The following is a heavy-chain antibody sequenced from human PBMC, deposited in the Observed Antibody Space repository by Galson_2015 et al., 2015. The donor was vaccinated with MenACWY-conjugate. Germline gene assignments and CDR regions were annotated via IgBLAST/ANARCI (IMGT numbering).Heavy chain of an antibody. J-gene: IGHJ4*02. CDR2: ISSDGSST. CDR1: GFTFSSYW. CDR3: ARALGAATAH. D-gene: IGHD6-13*01. V-gene: IGHV3-74*01. Sequence: SLRVSCEASGFTFSSYWMYWVRQAPGEGLVWVSRISSDGSSTTYGENVKGRFTITRDNAKNTLYLQMNSLRAEDTALYYCARALGAATAHWGQGTLVTVSS.